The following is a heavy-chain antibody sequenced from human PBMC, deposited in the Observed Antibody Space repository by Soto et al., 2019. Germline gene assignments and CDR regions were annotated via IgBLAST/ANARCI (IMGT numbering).Heavy chain of an antibody. J-gene: IGHJ3*02. Sequence: QVQLVQSGAEVKKPGASVKVSCKTSGYTFTSYDINWVRQATGQGLEWMGWMNPNSANTAYAQKFQGRVTMTRNTSIITAYMELSSLRPEDTAVYYCARERSSGAFDIWGQGTMVTVSS. V-gene: IGHV1-8*01. CDR3: ARERSSGAFDI. CDR1: GYTFTSYD. D-gene: IGHD1-26*01. CDR2: MNPNSANT.